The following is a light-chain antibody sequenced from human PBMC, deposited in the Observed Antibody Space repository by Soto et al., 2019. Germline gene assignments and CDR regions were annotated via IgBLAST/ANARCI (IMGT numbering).Light chain of an antibody. J-gene: IGKJ2*01. V-gene: IGKV3-15*01. CDR2: RAS. CDR1: QSVRDN. Sequence: EILLTQSPGALAVSPGEVATLSCRASQSVRDNLAWYQQKPGQAPRLLIYRASIRATGVPARFSGSGSGTEFTLTISGLQSEDVSMYFCQHYNFWPHSFGQGTKVDIK. CDR3: QHYNFWPHS.